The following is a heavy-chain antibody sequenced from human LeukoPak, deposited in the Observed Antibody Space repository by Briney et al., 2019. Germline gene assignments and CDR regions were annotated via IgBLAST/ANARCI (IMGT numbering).Heavy chain of an antibody. V-gene: IGHV1-3*01. Sequence: ASVKVSCKASGYTFTTYTMHWVRQAPGQGLEWMGWINAGNGNTKYSQKFQGRVTITRDTSASTAYMELSSLRSEDTAVYYCARSYCSGGRCYWYYFDYWGQGTLVTVSS. D-gene: IGHD2-15*01. CDR1: GYTFTTYT. CDR3: ARSYCSGGRCYWYYFDY. CDR2: INAGNGNT. J-gene: IGHJ4*02.